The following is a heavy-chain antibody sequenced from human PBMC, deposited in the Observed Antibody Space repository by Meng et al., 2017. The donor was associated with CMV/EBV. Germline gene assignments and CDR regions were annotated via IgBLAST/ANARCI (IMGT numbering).Heavy chain of an antibody. Sequence: ETLSLTCAASGFTFSGSAMHWVRQASGKGLEWVGRIRSKANSYVTAYAASVKGRFTISRDDSKNTAYLQMNSLKTEDTAVYYCTRPNAYYDFWSGYGMGYYYYGMDVWGQGTTVTVSS. V-gene: IGHV3-73*01. CDR2: IRSKANSYVT. J-gene: IGHJ6*02. CDR1: GFTFSGSA. CDR3: TRPNAYYDFWSGYGMGYYYYGMDV. D-gene: IGHD3-3*01.